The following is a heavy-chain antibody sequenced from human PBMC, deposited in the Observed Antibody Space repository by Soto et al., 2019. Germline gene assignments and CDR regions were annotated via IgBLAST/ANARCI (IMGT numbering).Heavy chain of an antibody. CDR1: GFTFSSYA. V-gene: IGHV3-23*01. D-gene: IGHD6-13*01. CDR2: ISGSGGST. J-gene: IGHJ6*02. Sequence: PGGSLRLSCAASGFTFSSYAMSWVRQAPGKGLEWVSAISGSGGSTYYADSVKGRFTISRDNPKNTLYLQMNSLRAEDTAVYYCAKSRIAASSGVRYYGMDVWGQGTTVTVSS. CDR3: AKSRIAASSGVRYYGMDV.